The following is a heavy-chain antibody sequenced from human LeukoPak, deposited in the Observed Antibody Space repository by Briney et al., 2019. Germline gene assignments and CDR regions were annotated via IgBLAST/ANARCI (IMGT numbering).Heavy chain of an antibody. CDR2: IKQDGSEK. Sequence: GGSLRLSCAASGFTFSSYWMSWVRQAPGKGLEWVANIKQDGSEKYYVDSVKGRFTISRDNAKNSLYPQMNSLRAEDTAVYYCARDFGGYDPSGGSGFDYWGQGTLVTVSS. CDR1: GFTFSSYW. J-gene: IGHJ4*02. V-gene: IGHV3-7*04. CDR3: ARDFGGYDPSGGSGFDY. D-gene: IGHD5-12*01.